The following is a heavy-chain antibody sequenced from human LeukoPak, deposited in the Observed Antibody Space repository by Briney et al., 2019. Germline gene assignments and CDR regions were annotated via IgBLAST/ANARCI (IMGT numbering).Heavy chain of an antibody. J-gene: IGHJ4*02. V-gene: IGHV4-30-2*01. CDR1: GGSITTGGFA. CDR2: IYHHGHT. D-gene: IGHD1-1*01. Sequence: SETLSLTCAVSGGSITTGGFAWSWIRQPPGKGLEWIGYIYHHGHTYYNPSLTSRVTMSVDRSKNQFSLNLSSVTAADTAVYYCARGDYNYPYFDSWGQGTLVTVSS. CDR3: ARGDYNYPYFDS.